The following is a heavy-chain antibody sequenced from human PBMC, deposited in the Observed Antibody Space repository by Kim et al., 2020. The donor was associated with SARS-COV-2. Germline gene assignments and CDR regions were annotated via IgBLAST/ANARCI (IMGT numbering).Heavy chain of an antibody. Sequence: TFYRESVKIRFTITRDNAKRTLYLQLSSLRHEDTAIYYCATDLTGKEGDNWGQGVLVTVST. V-gene: IGHV3-NL1*01. CDR2: T. CDR3: ATDLTGKEGDN. J-gene: IGHJ4*02. D-gene: IGHD1-1*01.